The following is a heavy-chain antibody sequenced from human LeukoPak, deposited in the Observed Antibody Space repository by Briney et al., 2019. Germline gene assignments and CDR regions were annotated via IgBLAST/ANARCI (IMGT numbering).Heavy chain of an antibody. CDR1: GGSISSYY. CDR3: VRADYDFWSGYRAPFDY. J-gene: IGHJ4*02. Sequence: SETLSLTCTVSGGSISSYYLSWIRQPPGKGLEWIGYIYYSGSTNYNPSLKSRVTISVDTSKNQFSLKLSSVTAADTAVYYCVRADYDFWSGYRAPFDYWGQGTLVTVSS. CDR2: IYYSGST. V-gene: IGHV4-59*01. D-gene: IGHD3-3*01.